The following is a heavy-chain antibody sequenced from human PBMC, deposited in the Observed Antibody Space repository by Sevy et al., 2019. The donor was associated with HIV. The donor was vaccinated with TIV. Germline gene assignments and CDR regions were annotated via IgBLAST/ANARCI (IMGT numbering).Heavy chain of an antibody. CDR1: GFTFSSYW. J-gene: IGHJ4*02. Sequence: GGSLRLSCAASGFTFSSYWMTWVRQAPGKGLEWVSVISITGGSTYYADSVKGRFTISRDNSNNTLYLQMNTLRAEDTAVYYCAKDRVSGTYYTGDFDYWGQGTLVTVSS. CDR2: ISITGGST. D-gene: IGHD3-10*01. CDR3: AKDRVSGTYYTGDFDY. V-gene: IGHV3-23*01.